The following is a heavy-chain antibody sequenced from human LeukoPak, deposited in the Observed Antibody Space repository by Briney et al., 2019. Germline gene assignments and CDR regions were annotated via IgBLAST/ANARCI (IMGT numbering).Heavy chain of an antibody. D-gene: IGHD3-22*01. Sequence: GGSLRLSCAASGFTFSSYWMGWVRQAPGKGLEWVSVIYSGGSTYYADSVKGRFTISRDNSKNTLYLQMNSLRAEDTAVYYCVYDSSGYYTFDYWGQGTLVTVSS. CDR1: GFTFSSYW. V-gene: IGHV3-53*01. CDR2: IYSGGST. J-gene: IGHJ4*02. CDR3: VYDSSGYYTFDY.